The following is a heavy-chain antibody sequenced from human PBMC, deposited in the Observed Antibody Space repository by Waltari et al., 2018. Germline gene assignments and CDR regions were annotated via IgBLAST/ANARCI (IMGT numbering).Heavy chain of an antibody. CDR1: GGTFSSYA. V-gene: IGHV1-69*01. Sequence: QVQLVQSGAEVKKPGSSVKVSCKASGGTFSSYAISWVRQAPGQGLEWMGGIIPIFGTANYAQKFQGRVTITADESTSTAYMELSSLRSEDTAVYYCATDTVQLERLVDAFDIWGQGTMVTVSS. CDR3: ATDTVQLERLVDAFDI. D-gene: IGHD1-1*01. CDR2: IIPIFGTA. J-gene: IGHJ3*02.